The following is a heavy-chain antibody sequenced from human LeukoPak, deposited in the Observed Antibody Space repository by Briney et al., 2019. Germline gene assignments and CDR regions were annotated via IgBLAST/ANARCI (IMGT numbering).Heavy chain of an antibody. J-gene: IGHJ4*02. Sequence: PGGSLRLSCAASGFTFSSYAMSWVRQAPGKGLEWVSGISTSGGRSSYADSVKGRFTISRDNPRNTLYMQMNGLRAEDTALYYCAIMHPYYDGSGYWVQWGQGTLVTVSS. D-gene: IGHD3-22*01. V-gene: IGHV3-23*01. CDR3: AIMHPYYDGSGYWVQ. CDR1: GFTFSSYA. CDR2: ISTSGGRS.